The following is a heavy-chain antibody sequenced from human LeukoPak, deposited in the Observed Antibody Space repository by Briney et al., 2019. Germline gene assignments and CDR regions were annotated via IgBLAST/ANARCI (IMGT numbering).Heavy chain of an antibody. J-gene: IGHJ4*02. CDR1: GGTFSSYA. Sequence: VASVKVSCKASGGTFSSYAISWVRQAPGQGLEWMGGIIPIFGTANYAQKFQGRVTITTDESTSTAYMELSILRSADTAVYYGVKAIRGMIVSRYYFDYWGQGTLVTVSS. V-gene: IGHV1-69*05. CDR2: IIPIFGTA. CDR3: VKAIRGMIVSRYYFDY. D-gene: IGHD3-22*01.